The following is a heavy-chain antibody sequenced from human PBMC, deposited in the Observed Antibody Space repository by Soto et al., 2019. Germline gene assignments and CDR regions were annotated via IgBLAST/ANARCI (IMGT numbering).Heavy chain of an antibody. J-gene: IGHJ4*02. Sequence: GGSLRLSCAASGFTFSSYSMNWVRQAPGKGLEWVSSISSSSSYIYYADSVKGRFTISRDNAKNSLCLQMNSLRAEDTAVYYCARDRVAALYYFDYWGQGTLVTV. V-gene: IGHV3-21*01. CDR3: ARDRVAALYYFDY. CDR2: ISSSSSYI. CDR1: GFTFSSYS. D-gene: IGHD2-15*01.